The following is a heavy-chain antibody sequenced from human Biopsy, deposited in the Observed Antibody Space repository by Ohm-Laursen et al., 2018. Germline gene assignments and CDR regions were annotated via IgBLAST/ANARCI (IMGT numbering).Heavy chain of an antibody. CDR3: ATITRGATRFPFDY. D-gene: IGHD1-26*01. CDR1: GYTFIGYH. CDR2: INAKTGDT. V-gene: IGHV1-2*02. J-gene: IGHJ4*02. Sequence: SVKVSCKASGYTFIGYHVHWVRQAPGQGLEWMGWINAKTGDTNYAQKFQGRVTMTRDTSISTAYVDLSSLRSDDTAVYYCATITRGATRFPFDYWGQGTLVTVSS.